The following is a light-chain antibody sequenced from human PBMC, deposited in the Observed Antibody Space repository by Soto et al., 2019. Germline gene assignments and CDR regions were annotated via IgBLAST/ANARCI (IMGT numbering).Light chain of an antibody. CDR2: GAS. V-gene: IGKV3-20*01. Sequence: EIVLTQSPGTLSLSAGGGATLSCRASQSVSNNYIAWYQQKPGQAPRLLIHGASSRATGIPDRFGGSGSGTDFTLTIRKLEPEDFAVYYCQQYCCSPLTFGGGTKVEI. CDR3: QQYCCSPLT. J-gene: IGKJ4*01. CDR1: QSVSNNY.